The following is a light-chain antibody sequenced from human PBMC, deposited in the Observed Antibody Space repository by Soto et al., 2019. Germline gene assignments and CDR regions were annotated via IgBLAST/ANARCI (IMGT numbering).Light chain of an antibody. J-gene: IGKJ4*01. CDR2: GAS. Sequence: DIQLTQSPSFLSASVGDRVTVTCRASQGISSYLAWYQQKPGKAPKLLIHGASTLQSGVPSRFSGSGSGTEFTLTINRLQPEDFATYYCQQLNSYPLTCGGGTKVEIK. CDR3: QQLNSYPLT. CDR1: QGISSY. V-gene: IGKV1-9*01.